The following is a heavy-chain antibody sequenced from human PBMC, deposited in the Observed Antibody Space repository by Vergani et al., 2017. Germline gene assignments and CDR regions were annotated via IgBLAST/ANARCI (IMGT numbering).Heavy chain of an antibody. CDR3: ARHRVEMSTSYYFDY. CDR2: IYPGDSDT. CDR1: GYSFTTYW. V-gene: IGHV5-51*01. J-gene: IGHJ4*02. Sequence: EVQLVQSGAEVKKPGESLKISCKGSGYSFTTYWIGWVRQMPGKGLEWMVIIYPGDSDTRYSPSFRGQVTISADKSISTAYLQWSSLKASDSAMYYCARHRVEMSTSYYFDYWGQGTLVTVSS. D-gene: IGHD5-24*01.